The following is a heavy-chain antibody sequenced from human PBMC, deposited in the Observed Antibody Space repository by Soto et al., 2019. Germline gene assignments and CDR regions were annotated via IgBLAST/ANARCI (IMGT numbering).Heavy chain of an antibody. CDR3: ARGHSTDCSNGVCSLFYNHEMNV. CDR1: GYSFTDYH. J-gene: IGHJ6*02. D-gene: IGHD2-8*01. CDR2: INPKSGGT. V-gene: IGHV1-2*04. Sequence: ASVKVSCKASGYSFTDYHIHWVRQAPGQGLEWLGRINPKSGGTSTAQKFQGWVTMTRDRSISTVYMELTRLRSDDTAVYFCARGHSTDCSNGVCSLFYNHEMNVWGQGTTVTVSS.